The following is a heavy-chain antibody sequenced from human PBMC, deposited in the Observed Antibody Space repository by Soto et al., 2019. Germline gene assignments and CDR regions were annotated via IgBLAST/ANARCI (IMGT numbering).Heavy chain of an antibody. J-gene: IGHJ6*03. Sequence: PGGSLRLSCAASGFTFSSYAMSWVRQAPGKGLEWVSAISGSGGSTYYADSVKGRFTISRDNSKNTLYLQMNSLRAEDTAVYYCAKARWFGLDYYYYYMDVWGKGTTVTVSS. CDR1: GFTFSSYA. CDR3: AKARWFGLDYYYYYMDV. V-gene: IGHV3-23*01. CDR2: ISGSGGST. D-gene: IGHD3-10*01.